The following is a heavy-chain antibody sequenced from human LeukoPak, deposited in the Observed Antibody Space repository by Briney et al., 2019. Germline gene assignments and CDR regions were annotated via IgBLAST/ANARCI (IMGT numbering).Heavy chain of an antibody. CDR2: ISAYNGNT. Sequence: ASVKVSCKASGYTFTSYGISWVRQAPGQGLEWMGWISAYNGNTNYAQKLQGKVTMTTGTSTSTAYMELRSLRSDDTAVYYCARDYGSGNRFDYWGQGTLVTVFS. CDR1: GYTFTSYG. CDR3: ARDYGSGNRFDY. J-gene: IGHJ4*02. D-gene: IGHD3-10*01. V-gene: IGHV1-18*01.